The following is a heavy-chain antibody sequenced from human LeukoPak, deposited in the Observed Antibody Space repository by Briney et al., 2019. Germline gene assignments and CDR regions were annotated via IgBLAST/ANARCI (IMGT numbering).Heavy chain of an antibody. J-gene: IGHJ6*03. V-gene: IGHV6-1*01. CDR3: ARGPQLVGYYYIDV. D-gene: IGHD1-1*01. CDR1: GDTVSSNSAA. CDR2: TYYRSTWYN. Sequence: SQTLSLTCAISGDTVSSNSAAWNWIRQSPSRGLEWLGRTYYRSTWYNDYAISVKSRISINPDTSKNQFSLQLNAVTPEDTAVYYCARGPQLVGYYYIDVWGKGTTVTVSS.